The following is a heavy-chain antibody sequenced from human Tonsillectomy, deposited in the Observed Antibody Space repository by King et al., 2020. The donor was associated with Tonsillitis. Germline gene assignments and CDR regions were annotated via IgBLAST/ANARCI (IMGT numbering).Heavy chain of an antibody. CDR1: GFIFSTYG. D-gene: IGHD1-1*01. J-gene: IGHJ4*02. CDR2: IRSDGNDK. Sequence: QLVQSGGGVVQPGGSLRLSCAASGFIFSTYGMHWVRQAPGKGLEWVAFIRSDGNDKYYADSIKGRFTISRDNSKNTLYVQINSLGPEDTGVYLCARGRAVTTDLNGPYLDYWGQGTLVTVSS. V-gene: IGHV3-30*02. CDR3: ARGRAVTTDLNGPYLDY.